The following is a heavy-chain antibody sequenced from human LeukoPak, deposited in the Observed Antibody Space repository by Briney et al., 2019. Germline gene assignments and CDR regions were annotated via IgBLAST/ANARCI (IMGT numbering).Heavy chain of an antibody. CDR2: VLYDGSTK. V-gene: IGHV3-30*02. J-gene: IGHJ6*03. D-gene: IGHD2-2*01. Sequence: GGSLRLSCAASGFTFSSLGMHWVRQAPGKGLEWVAFVLYDGSTKYYADSVKGRFTISRDNSKNTLYLQMNSLRADDTAVYYCARLPVVPAAIIYYYYYYMDVWGKGTTVTVSS. CDR3: ARLPVVPAAIIYYYYYYMDV. CDR1: GFTFSSLG.